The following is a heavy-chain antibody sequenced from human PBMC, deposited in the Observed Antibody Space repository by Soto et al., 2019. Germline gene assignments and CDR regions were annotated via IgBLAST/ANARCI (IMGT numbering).Heavy chain of an antibody. CDR3: ARGALTGTTSGRYYYGMDV. D-gene: IGHD1-7*01. J-gene: IGHJ6*02. CDR2: IIPIFGTA. Sequence: SVKVSCKASGGTFSSYAISWVRQAPGQGLEWMGGIIPIFGTANYAQKFQGRVTITADKSTSTAYMELSSLRSEDTAVYYCARGALTGTTSGRYYYGMDVWGQGTTVTVSS. V-gene: IGHV1-69*06. CDR1: GGTFSSYA.